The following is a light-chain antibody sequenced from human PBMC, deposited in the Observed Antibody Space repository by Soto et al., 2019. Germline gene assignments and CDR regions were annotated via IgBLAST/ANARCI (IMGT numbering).Light chain of an antibody. CDR2: GAS. CDR3: QQLNSFPIP. Sequence: IQLTQSPSSLSASVGDRVTISCRASQGIANFLAWYQQKPGKAHKLLIYGASTLQSGVPSRFSSSGSGTDFTLTISSLQPEDFATYYCQQLNSFPIPFGPGTKVDIK. CDR1: QGIANF. V-gene: IGKV1-9*01. J-gene: IGKJ3*01.